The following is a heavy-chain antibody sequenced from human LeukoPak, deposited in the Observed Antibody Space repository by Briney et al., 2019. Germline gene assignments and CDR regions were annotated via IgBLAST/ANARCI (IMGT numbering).Heavy chain of an antibody. J-gene: IGHJ6*02. D-gene: IGHD1-26*01. CDR2: IGTGGDT. Sequence: GGSLRLSCVAYGFTFSNYDMHWVRQVQGKGLEWVSAIGTGGDTYYSDSVKGRFTISRENAKSSLYLQMKSLEAEDTATYHCVREIMGSYGGHYYYGIDVWGQGTTVTVSS. V-gene: IGHV3-13*01. CDR3: VREIMGSYGGHYYYGIDV. CDR1: GFTFSNYD.